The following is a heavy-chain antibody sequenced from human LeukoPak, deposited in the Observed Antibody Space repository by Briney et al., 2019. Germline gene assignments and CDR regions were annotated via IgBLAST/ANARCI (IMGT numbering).Heavy chain of an antibody. CDR1: GFTFSSYW. Sequence: PGGSLRLSCAASGFTFSSYWMHWVRQVPGKGLVWVSRIKSDGSSTIYADSVKGRFTISRDNAKNTLYLQMNSLRAEDTAVYYCARISYDSSGYFDYWGQGTQVTVSS. V-gene: IGHV3-74*01. J-gene: IGHJ4*02. D-gene: IGHD3-22*01. CDR3: ARISYDSSGYFDY. CDR2: IKSDGSST.